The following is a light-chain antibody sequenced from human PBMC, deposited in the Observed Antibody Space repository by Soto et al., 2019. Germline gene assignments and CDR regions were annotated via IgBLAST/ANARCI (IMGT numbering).Light chain of an antibody. CDR2: INN. CDR3: ATWDDSLNAWV. J-gene: IGLJ3*02. V-gene: IGLV1-44*01. Sequence: QSVLTQPPSASGTPGQRVTIFCSGSSSNIGSNTVNWYQQLPGTAPKLLIYINNQRPSGVPDRFSGSKSGTSASLAISGLQSEDEAGYYCATWDDSLNAWVFGGGTKVTVL. CDR1: SSNIGSNT.